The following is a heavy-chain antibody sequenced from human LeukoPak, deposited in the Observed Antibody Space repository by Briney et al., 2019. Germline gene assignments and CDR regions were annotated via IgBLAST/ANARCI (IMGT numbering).Heavy chain of an antibody. CDR1: GYTFTGYY. J-gene: IGHJ3*02. CDR2: INPNSGGT. Sequence: ASVKVSCKASGYTFTGYYMHWVRQAPGQGLEWMGWINPNSGGTNYAQKVQGRVTMTRDTSISTAYMELSRLRSDDKSVYYCARDEKGIAGAGNDDDAFDIWGQGTMVTVSS. D-gene: IGHD6-19*01. CDR3: ARDEKGIAGAGNDDDAFDI. V-gene: IGHV1-2*02.